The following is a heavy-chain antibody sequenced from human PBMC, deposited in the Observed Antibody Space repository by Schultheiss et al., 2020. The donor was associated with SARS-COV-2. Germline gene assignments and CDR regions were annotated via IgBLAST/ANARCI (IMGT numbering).Heavy chain of an antibody. V-gene: IGHV4-31*01. CDR2: IYYSGST. CDR3: ARAGYYDSSGYYPGWFDP. CDR1: GGSISSGGYS. D-gene: IGHD3-22*01. Sequence: SETLSLTCAVSGGSISSGGYSWSWIRQHPGKGLEWIGYIYYSGSTYYNPSLKSLVTISVDTSKNQFSLKLSSVTAADTAVYYCARAGYYDSSGYYPGWFDPWGQGTLVTVSS. J-gene: IGHJ5*02.